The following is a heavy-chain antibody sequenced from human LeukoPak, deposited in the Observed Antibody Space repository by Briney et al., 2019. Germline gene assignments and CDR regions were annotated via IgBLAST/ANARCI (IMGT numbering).Heavy chain of an antibody. Sequence: GESLKISCEGSGYSFTNYWIGWVRQTPGKGLEWMGVIYPDDSDTRYSPSFQGQVTISADKSIGTAYLQWSSLKASDTAMYYCAIGGNSSTSCYRCFNYWGQGTLATVSS. CDR2: IYPDDSDT. CDR1: GYSFTNYW. D-gene: IGHD2-2*01. CDR3: AIGGNSSTSCYRCFNY. J-gene: IGHJ4*02. V-gene: IGHV5-51*01.